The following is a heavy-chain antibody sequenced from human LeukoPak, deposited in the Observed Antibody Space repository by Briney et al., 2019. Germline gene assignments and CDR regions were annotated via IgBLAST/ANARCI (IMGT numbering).Heavy chain of an antibody. D-gene: IGHD3-22*01. V-gene: IGHV4-59*11. CDR2: IYDSGST. Sequence: SETLSLTCSVSGGSISSHYWSWIRQPTGKGPEWIGYIYDSGSTNYNPSLNRRVIISVDTSNNQYSLKLRSVTAVDTAVYYCARSDYDSSVGYWGQGTQGTVSS. CDR3: ARSDYDSSVGY. J-gene: IGHJ4*02. CDR1: GGSISSHY.